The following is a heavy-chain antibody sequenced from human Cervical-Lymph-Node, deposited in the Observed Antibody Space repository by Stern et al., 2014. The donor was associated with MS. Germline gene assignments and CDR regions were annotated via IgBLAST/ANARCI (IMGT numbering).Heavy chain of an antibody. V-gene: IGHV1-69*12. Sequence: VQLVESGAEVTKPGPSVKVSCKASGGTFSKFRSSWVRQAPRKGLEWMGGIFPVFGAPTYAQEFRGRVTITADVSTSTVYMELSRLRSDDTAVYYCSLCSEASGRWYSLGYDLWGQGTLVTVSS. CDR1: GGTFSKFR. CDR2: IFPVFGAP. D-gene: IGHD6-13*01. CDR3: SLCSEASGRWYSLGYDL. J-gene: IGHJ5*02.